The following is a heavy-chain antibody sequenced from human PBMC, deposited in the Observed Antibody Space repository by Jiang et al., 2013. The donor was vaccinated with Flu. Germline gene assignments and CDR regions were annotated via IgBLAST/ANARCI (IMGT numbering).Heavy chain of an antibody. Sequence: GAEVKKPGASVKVSCKASGYTFTGYYVHWVRQAPGQGLEWMGWINPNNGADTNYAQKFQGRVTMTADPSSSTAYMELSWLRFDDTAVYYCARLFLWYGNGFDVWGQGTAVTV. CDR2: INPNNGADT. J-gene: IGHJ6*02. D-gene: IGHD1-1*01. CDR3: ARLFLWYGNGFDV. CDR1: GYTFTGYY. V-gene: IGHV1-2*02.